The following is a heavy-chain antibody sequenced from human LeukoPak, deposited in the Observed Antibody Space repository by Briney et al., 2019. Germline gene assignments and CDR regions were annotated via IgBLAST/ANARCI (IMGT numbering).Heavy chain of an antibody. CDR3: ARGGDGYSVIRFDP. V-gene: IGHV1-69*13. J-gene: IGHJ5*02. CDR1: GYTFTGYY. CDR2: IIPIFGTA. Sequence: SVKVSCKASGYTFTGYYMHWVRQAPGQGLEWMGWIIPIFGTANYAQKFQGRVTITADESTSTAYMELSSLRSEDTAVYYCARGGDGYSVIRFDPWGQGTLVTVSS. D-gene: IGHD5-24*01.